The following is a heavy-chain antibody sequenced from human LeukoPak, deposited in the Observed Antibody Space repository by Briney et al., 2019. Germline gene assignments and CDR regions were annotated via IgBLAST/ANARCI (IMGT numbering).Heavy chain of an antibody. J-gene: IGHJ3*02. V-gene: IGHV4-31*03. Sequence: SETLSLTCTVSGFSISSGGYYCSWIRQHPGKGLEWIGYIYYSGSTYYNPSLKSRVTISVDTSKNQFSLKLSSVTAEDPAVYYCARESIVVVTAARAFGIWGQGTMVTVSS. D-gene: IGHD2-2*01. CDR2: IYYSGST. CDR1: GFSISSGGYY. CDR3: ARESIVVVTAARAFGI.